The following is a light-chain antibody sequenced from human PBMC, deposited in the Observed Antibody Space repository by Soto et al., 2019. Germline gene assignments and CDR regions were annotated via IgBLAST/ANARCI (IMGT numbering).Light chain of an antibody. J-gene: IGKJ1*01. V-gene: IGKV3-11*01. CDR1: QTVGSY. CDR3: QQYGDSPWT. CDR2: DTS. Sequence: EILLTQSPSTLSLSAVSIANLSFRASQTVGSYLAWFRQTPGQAPRLLIYDTSIRATGIPARFSGSGSGTDFALTISGLEPEDFAVYYCQQYGDSPWTFGQGTKVDIK.